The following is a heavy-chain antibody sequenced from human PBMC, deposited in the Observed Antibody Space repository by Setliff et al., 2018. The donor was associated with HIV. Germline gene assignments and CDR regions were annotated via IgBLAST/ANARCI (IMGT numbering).Heavy chain of an antibody. Sequence: KPSETLSLTCTVSGGSISTGVYYWSWIRQPADKALEWIGRISASGSTNYNPSLESRVTLSIDTSNNQFSLKLTSVTAADTAVYYCARGRMGYYGSGSYLPWGQGMLVTVSS. CDR1: GGSISTGVYY. CDR2: ISASGST. J-gene: IGHJ5*02. V-gene: IGHV4-61*02. D-gene: IGHD3-10*01. CDR3: ARGRMGYYGSGSYLP.